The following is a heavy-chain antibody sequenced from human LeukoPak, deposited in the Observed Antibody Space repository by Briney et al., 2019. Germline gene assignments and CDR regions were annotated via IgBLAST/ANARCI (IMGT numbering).Heavy chain of an antibody. Sequence: PGGSLRLSCAASGSTFTDYWMSWVRQAPEKGLEWVANIKRDGSEKYYADSVKGRFTISRDNVKRSLSLQMNSLRAEDTAVYYCARGGKFYYDSSGYPGDYWGQGILVTVSS. CDR1: GSTFTDYW. J-gene: IGHJ4*02. V-gene: IGHV3-7*01. CDR3: ARGGKFYYDSSGYPGDY. CDR2: IKRDGSEK. D-gene: IGHD3-22*01.